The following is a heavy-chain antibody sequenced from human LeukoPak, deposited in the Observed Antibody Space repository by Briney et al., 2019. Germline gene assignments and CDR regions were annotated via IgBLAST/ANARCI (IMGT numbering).Heavy chain of an antibody. D-gene: IGHD3-10*02. CDR3: AELGITMIGGV. J-gene: IGHJ6*04. CDR1: GFTFSTYS. Sequence: TGGSLRLSCAASGFTFSTYSMYWVRQAPGKGLEYVSAITNNGGSTYYANSVKGRFTISRDNSKNTLYLQMGSLRAEDMAVYYCAELGITMIGGVWGKGTTVTISS. CDR2: ITNNGGST. V-gene: IGHV3-64*01.